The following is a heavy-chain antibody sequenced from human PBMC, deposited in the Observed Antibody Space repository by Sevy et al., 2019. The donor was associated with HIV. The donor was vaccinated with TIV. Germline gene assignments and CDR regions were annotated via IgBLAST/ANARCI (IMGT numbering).Heavy chain of an antibody. CDR1: GGSFSGYY. CDR3: AGGQKVRGVIHSPYYYYGMDV. J-gene: IGHJ6*02. CDR2: INHSGST. Sequence: SETLSLTCAVYGGSFSGYYWSWIRQPPGKGLEWIGEINHSGSTNYNPSLKSRVTISVDTSKNQFSLKLSSVTAADTAVYYCAGGQKVRGVIHSPYYYYGMDVWGQGTTVTVSS. V-gene: IGHV4-34*01. D-gene: IGHD3-10*01.